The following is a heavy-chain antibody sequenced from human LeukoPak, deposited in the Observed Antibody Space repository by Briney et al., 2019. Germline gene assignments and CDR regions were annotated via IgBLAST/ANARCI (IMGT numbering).Heavy chain of an antibody. D-gene: IGHD3-9*01. CDR3: ASELDWILFDY. Sequence: GGSLRLSCAASGFTFSTYWMHWVRQAPGKGLVWVSRIRPEGATTAYADSVKGRFTISRDNAKNTLYLQMSSLSAEDTAVYYCASELDWILFDYWGQGTLVTVSS. J-gene: IGHJ4*02. V-gene: IGHV3-74*03. CDR2: IRPEGATT. CDR1: GFTFSTYW.